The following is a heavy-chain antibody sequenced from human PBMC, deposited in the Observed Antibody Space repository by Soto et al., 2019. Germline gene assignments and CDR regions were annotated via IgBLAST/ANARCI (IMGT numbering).Heavy chain of an antibody. CDR3: ARAPRYYYDSSGPLYYYYGMDV. V-gene: IGHV3-13*01. CDR2: IGTAGDT. Sequence: VQLVESGGGLVQPGGSLRLSCAASGFTFSSYDMHWVRQATGKGLEWVSAIGTAGDTYYPGSVKGRFTISRENAKNSLYLQMNSLRAGDTAVYYCARAPRYYYDSSGPLYYYYGMDVWGQGTTVTVSS. D-gene: IGHD3-22*01. CDR1: GFTFSSYD. J-gene: IGHJ6*02.